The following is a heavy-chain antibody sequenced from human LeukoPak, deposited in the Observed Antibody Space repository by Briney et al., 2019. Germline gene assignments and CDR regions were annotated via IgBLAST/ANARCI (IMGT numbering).Heavy chain of an antibody. CDR1: GGSISSSSYY. Sequence: PSETLSLTCTVSGGSISSSSYYWGWIRQPPGKGLEWIGSIYYSGNTHYNPSLKSRVTISVDTSKNQFSLKLSSVTAADTAMYYCARDSSGWYFDYWGQGTLVTVSS. CDR2: IYYSGNT. D-gene: IGHD6-19*01. V-gene: IGHV4-39*02. CDR3: ARDSSGWYFDY. J-gene: IGHJ4*02.